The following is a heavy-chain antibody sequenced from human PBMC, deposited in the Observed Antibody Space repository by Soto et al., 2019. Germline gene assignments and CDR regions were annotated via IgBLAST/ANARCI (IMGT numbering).Heavy chain of an antibody. V-gene: IGHV1-18*04. Sequence: SVKVSCKASGYTFTSYGISWVRQAPGQGLEWMGWISAYNGNTNYAQKLQGRVTMTTDTSTSTAYMELRSLRSDDTAVCYCARVVGGYCSGGSCYSPPDYYYGMDVWGQGTTVTVSS. CDR3: ARVVGGYCSGGSCYSPPDYYYGMDV. J-gene: IGHJ6*02. CDR1: GYTFTSYG. D-gene: IGHD2-15*01. CDR2: ISAYNGNT.